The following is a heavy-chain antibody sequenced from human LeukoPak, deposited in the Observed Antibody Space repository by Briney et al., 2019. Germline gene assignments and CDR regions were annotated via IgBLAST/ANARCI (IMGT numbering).Heavy chain of an antibody. J-gene: IGHJ4*02. CDR3: AKTDDYGDYPDY. Sequence: GGSLRLSCAASGFTFSTYAMNWVRQAPGKGLEWVSAISGSGGSTYYADSVKGRFTISRDNSKNTLYLQMNSLRAEDTAVYYCAKTDDYGDYPDYWGQGTLVTVSS. CDR1: GFTFSTYA. D-gene: IGHD4-17*01. V-gene: IGHV3-23*01. CDR2: ISGSGGST.